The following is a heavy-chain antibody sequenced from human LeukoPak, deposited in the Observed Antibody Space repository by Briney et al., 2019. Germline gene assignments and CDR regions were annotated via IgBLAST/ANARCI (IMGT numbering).Heavy chain of an antibody. V-gene: IGHV3-23*01. J-gene: IGHJ4*02. D-gene: IGHD2-2*01. Sequence: GGSLRLSCAASGFTFSSYAMSWVRQAPGRGLEWVSAISGGGSSTYSADSVKGRFTISRENSRDTLYLQMNSLRAEDTAVYYCAKLWGAYCSSTSCSGHHDYWGQGTLVTVSS. CDR2: ISGGGSST. CDR1: GFTFSSYA. CDR3: AKLWGAYCSSTSCSGHHDY.